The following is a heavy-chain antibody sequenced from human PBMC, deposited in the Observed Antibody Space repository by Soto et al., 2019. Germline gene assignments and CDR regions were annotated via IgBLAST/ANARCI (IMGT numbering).Heavy chain of an antibody. CDR2: IYIGDSDT. CDR3: ARPAHYYGSGTFYIEY. D-gene: IGHD3-10*01. V-gene: IGHV5-51*01. Sequence: HGESLKISCKGSGYNFASYWIGWVRQMPGKGLEWMGIIYIGDSDTRYSPSFQGQVTISADKSISTAYLQWSSLKASDTAIYYCARPAHYYGSGTFYIEYWGPGTLVTVSS. J-gene: IGHJ4*02. CDR1: GYNFASYW.